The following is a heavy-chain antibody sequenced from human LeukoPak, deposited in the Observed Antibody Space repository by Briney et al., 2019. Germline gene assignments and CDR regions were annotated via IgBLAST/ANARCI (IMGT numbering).Heavy chain of an antibody. J-gene: IGHJ4*02. CDR3: ADGDCSSTRCYQSPLGN. CDR1: GFTFSSYA. D-gene: IGHD2-2*01. V-gene: IGHV3-23*01. Sequence: GGSLRLSCAASGFTFSSYAMNWVRQAPGKGLEWVSGITGSGGRTYYADSVKGRFTISRDNSKNTVFLQMNSLRAEDTAIYYCADGDCSSTRCYQSPLGNWGQGTLVTVSS. CDR2: ITGSGGRT.